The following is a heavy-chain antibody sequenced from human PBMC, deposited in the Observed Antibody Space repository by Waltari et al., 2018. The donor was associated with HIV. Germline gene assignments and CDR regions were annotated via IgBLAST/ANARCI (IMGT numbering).Heavy chain of an antibody. D-gene: IGHD3-16*01. CDR2: ISWNSGSI. J-gene: IGHJ5*02. Sequence: EVQLVESGGALVQPGRSLRLPCAASGFTFDNYAMHWVRPAPGKGLEWVSGISWNSGSIGYADSVKGRFTISRDNAKNSLYLQMNSLRAEDTALYYCAKDGQFAAPWGQGTLVTVSS. CDR3: AKDGQFAAP. CDR1: GFTFDNYA. V-gene: IGHV3-9*01.